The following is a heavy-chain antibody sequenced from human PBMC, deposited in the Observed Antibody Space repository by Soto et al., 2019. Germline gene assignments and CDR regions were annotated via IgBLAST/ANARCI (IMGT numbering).Heavy chain of an antibody. CDR2: INAGNGNT. D-gene: IGHD2-2*01. CDR1: GYTFTSYA. CDR3: ARSYCSSTSCYVWDLGY. Sequence: ASVKVSCKASGYTFTSYAMHWVRQAPGQRLEWMGWINAGNGNTKYSQKFQGRVTITRDTSASTAYMELSSLRSEDTAVYYCARSYCSSTSCYVWDLGYWGQGTLVTVSS. V-gene: IGHV1-3*01. J-gene: IGHJ4*02.